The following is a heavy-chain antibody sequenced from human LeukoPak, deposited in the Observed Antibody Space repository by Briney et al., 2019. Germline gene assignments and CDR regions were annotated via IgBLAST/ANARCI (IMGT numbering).Heavy chain of an antibody. Sequence: GASVKVSCKASGNTFSSYFIHWVRQAPGHGLEWMGIISPSGGTTSYAQEFQGRVTMTRDTSTSTVYMELSSLRSEDTAVYYCGRVTLYAFDIWGQGTMATVSS. CDR2: ISPSGGTT. V-gene: IGHV1-46*01. CDR1: GNTFSSYF. CDR3: GRVTLYAFDI. J-gene: IGHJ3*02. D-gene: IGHD4-23*01.